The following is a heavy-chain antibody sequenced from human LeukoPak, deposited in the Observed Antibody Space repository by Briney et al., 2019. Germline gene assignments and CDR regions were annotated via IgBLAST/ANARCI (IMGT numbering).Heavy chain of an antibody. CDR3: ARGIFYYYGSSGYYHFDY. D-gene: IGHD3-22*01. Sequence: SETLSLTCTVSGGSVSSGSYYWSWIRQPPGKTLEWIEHIYYSGCTNYNPSLKSRFTISVDPSRNQFSLKLTSVTAADTAVYYCARGIFYYYGSSGYYHFDYWGQGTLVTVSS. CDR1: GGSVSSGSYY. J-gene: IGHJ4*02. V-gene: IGHV4-61*01. CDR2: IYYSGCT.